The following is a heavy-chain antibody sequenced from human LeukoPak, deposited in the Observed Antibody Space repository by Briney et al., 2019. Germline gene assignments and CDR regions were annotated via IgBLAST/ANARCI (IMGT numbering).Heavy chain of an antibody. CDR3: ARARADSSSWYYYYYMDV. V-gene: IGHV4-59*01. CDR1: GGSISSYY. D-gene: IGHD6-13*01. Sequence: PSETLSLTCTVSGGSISSYYWSWIRQPPGKGLEWIGYNYYSGSTNYNPSLKSRVTISVDTSKNQFSLKLSSVTAADTAVYYCARARADSSSWYYYYYMDVWGKGTTVTVSS. J-gene: IGHJ6*03. CDR2: NYYSGST.